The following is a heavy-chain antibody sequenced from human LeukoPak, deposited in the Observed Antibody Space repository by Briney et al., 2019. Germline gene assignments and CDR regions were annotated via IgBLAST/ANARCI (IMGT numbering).Heavy chain of an antibody. Sequence: SETLSLTCTVSGGSILTSSYYWGWIRQPPGKGLEWIGSIYYIGSTSYNPSLKSRVTISVDTSKNQFSLKLRSVTAADTAVYYCARGQKYIYGYTVTELGSRYFDYWGQGTLVTVSS. CDR2: IYYIGST. V-gene: IGHV4-39*07. J-gene: IGHJ4*02. D-gene: IGHD5-18*01. CDR3: ARGQKYIYGYTVTELGSRYFDY. CDR1: GGSILTSSYY.